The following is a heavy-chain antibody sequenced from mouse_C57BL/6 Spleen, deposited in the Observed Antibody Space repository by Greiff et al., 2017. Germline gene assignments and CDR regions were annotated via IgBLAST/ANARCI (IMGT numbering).Heavy chain of an antibody. CDR1: GYTFTSYW. V-gene: IGHV1-64*01. D-gene: IGHD1-1*01. J-gene: IGHJ2*01. CDR3: ARHYYGSSYDFGY. CDR2: IHPNSGST. Sequence: QVQLQQPGAELVKPGASVKLSCKASGYTFTSYWMNWVKQRPGQGLEWIGMIHPNSGSTNYNEKFKSKATLTVDKSSSTAYMQLSSLTSEDAAVYDCARHYYGSSYDFGYWGQGTTLTVSS.